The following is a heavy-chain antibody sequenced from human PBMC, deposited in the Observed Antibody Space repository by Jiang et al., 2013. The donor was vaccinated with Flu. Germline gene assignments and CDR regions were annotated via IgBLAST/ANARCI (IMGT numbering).Heavy chain of an antibody. J-gene: IGHJ5*02. Sequence: GAEVKKPGSSVKVSCKASGGTFSSYAISWVRQAPGQGLEWMGRIIPILGIANYAQKFQDRVTITADKSTSAAYMELSSLRSEDTAVYYCARGPKIIFGVGNWFDPGAREPWSPSPQ. CDR3: ARGPKIIFGVGNWFDP. CDR2: IIPILGIA. V-gene: IGHV1-69*04. CDR1: GGTFSSYA. D-gene: IGHD3-3*01.